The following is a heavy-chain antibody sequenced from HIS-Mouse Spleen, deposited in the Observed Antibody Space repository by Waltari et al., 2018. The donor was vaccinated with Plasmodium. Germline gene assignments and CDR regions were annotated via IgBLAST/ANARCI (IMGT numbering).Heavy chain of an antibody. D-gene: IGHD2-15*01. V-gene: IGHV4-34*01. CDR1: GGSFSGYY. CDR2: SNHSGST. CDR3: ARLVVVASKDSY. Sequence: QVQLQQWGAGLLKPSETLSLTCAVYGGSFSGYYWSWLRQPPGKGLAVIGESNHSGSTNYNPALKSRVTISVDTSKNQFSLKLSSVTAADTAVYYCARLVVVASKDSYWGQGTLVTVSS. J-gene: IGHJ4*02.